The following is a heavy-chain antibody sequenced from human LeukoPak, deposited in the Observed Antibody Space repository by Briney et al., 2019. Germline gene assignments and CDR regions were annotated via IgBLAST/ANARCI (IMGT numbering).Heavy chain of an antibody. CDR2: ISWNSGSI. D-gene: IGHD3-22*01. CDR3: AKDMGSSGYYYLDAFDI. Sequence: GRSLRLSCAASGFSPDDYAMHWVRHAPGKGLEWVSGISWNSGSIGYEDSVKGRFTISRDNAKNSLYLQMNSLRAEDTALYYCAKDMGSSGYYYLDAFDIWGQGTMVTVSS. CDR1: GFSPDDYA. J-gene: IGHJ3*02. V-gene: IGHV3-9*02.